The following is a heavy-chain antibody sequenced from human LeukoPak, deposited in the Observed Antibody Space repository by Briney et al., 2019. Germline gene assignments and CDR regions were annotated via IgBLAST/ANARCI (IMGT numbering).Heavy chain of an antibody. J-gene: IGHJ4*02. V-gene: IGHV3-15*01. D-gene: IGHD6-19*01. CDR1: GFTFSNAW. Sequence: GGSLRLSCAASGFTFSNAWMSWVRQAPGKGLEWVVRIKSKTDGGTTDYAAPVKGRFTISRDDSKNTLYLQMNSLKTEDTAVYYCTTRGRSGWYYFDYWGQGTLVTVSS. CDR3: TTRGRSGWYYFDY. CDR2: IKSKTDGGTT.